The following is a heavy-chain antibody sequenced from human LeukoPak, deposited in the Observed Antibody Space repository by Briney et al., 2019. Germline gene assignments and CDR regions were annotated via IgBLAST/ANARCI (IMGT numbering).Heavy chain of an antibody. D-gene: IGHD6-25*01. V-gene: IGHV3-15*01. CDR3: AKDGGPPYSSGFGPVDY. J-gene: IGHJ4*02. Sequence: PGGSLRLPCAASGFTFSNAWMSWVRQAPGKGLEWVGRIKSKTYGGTTDYAAPVKGRFTIPRDDSKNTLYLQMNSLRAEDTAVYYCAKDGGPPYSSGFGPVDYWGQGTLVTVSS. CDR2: IKSKTYGGTT. CDR1: GFTFSNAW.